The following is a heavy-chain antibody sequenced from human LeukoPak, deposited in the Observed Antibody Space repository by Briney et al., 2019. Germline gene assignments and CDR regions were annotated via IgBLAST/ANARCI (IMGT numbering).Heavy chain of an antibody. D-gene: IGHD4-23*01. CDR2: IYHSGST. J-gene: IGHJ6*02. V-gene: IGHV4-4*02. CDR3: ARAGSRVTPRGYYYYGMDV. CDR1: GGSISSSNW. Sequence: SETLSLTCAVSGGSISSSNWWSWVRQPPGKGLEWIGEIYHSGSTNYNPSLKSRVTISVDKSKNQFSLKLSSVTAADTAVYYCARAGSRVTPRGYYYYGMDVWGQGTTVTVSS.